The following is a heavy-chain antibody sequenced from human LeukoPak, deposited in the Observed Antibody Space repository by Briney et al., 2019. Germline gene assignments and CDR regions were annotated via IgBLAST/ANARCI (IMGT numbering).Heavy chain of an antibody. D-gene: IGHD1-14*01. CDR1: GFTVITND. J-gene: IGHJ4*02. CDR3: ARGVEPLAANTLAY. CDR2: LYSDGNT. V-gene: IGHV3-53*01. Sequence: GGSLALSCAASGFTVITNDMTWVRQAPGKGLEWVSVLYSDGNTKYADSVQGRFTISRDNSKNTLYLEMNSLSPDDTAVYYCARGVEPLAANTLAYWGQGTLVTVSS.